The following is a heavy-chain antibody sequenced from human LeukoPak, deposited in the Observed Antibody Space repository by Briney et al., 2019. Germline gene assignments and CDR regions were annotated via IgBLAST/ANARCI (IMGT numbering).Heavy chain of an antibody. CDR3: ARAIAVAGTFYFDY. J-gene: IGHJ4*02. D-gene: IGHD6-19*01. V-gene: IGHV1-18*04. Sequence: GASVKVSCKASGYTFTSYGISWVRQAPGQGLEWMGWISAYNGYTNYAQKLQGRVTMTTDTSTSTAYMELRSLRSDDTAVYYCARAIAVAGTFYFDYWGQGTLVTVSS. CDR2: ISAYNGYT. CDR1: GYTFTSYG.